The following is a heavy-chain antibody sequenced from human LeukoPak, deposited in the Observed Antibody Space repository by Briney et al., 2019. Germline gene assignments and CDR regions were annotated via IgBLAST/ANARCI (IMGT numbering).Heavy chain of an antibody. CDR1: GDTFTGYY. D-gene: IGHD3-3*01. CDR2: INPNSGDT. J-gene: IGHJ4*02. CDR3: AASYDFWGGYLNHDY. V-gene: IGHV1-2*02. Sequence: GASVTVSCKSSGDTFTGYYMRCVRQAPGQGLEWLGWINPNSGDTNCTQNLQGIGTMTRDTSISTAYMELNRLKSDDTAVYYCAASYDFWGGYLNHDYWGQRTLVTVSS.